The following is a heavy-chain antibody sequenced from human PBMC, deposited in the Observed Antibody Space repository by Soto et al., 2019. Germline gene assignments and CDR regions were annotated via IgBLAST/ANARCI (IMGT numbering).Heavy chain of an antibody. CDR3: ARGYCSSTSCWDY. V-gene: IGHV3-21*01. CDR1: GFTFSTYT. D-gene: IGHD2-2*01. CDR2: ISSASSYI. Sequence: GGFLRLSCAASGFTFSTYTMNWVRQAPGKGLEWVSSISSASSYIYYADSVKGRFTISRDNAKNSLYLQMNSLRAEDMAVYYCARGYCSSTSCWDYWGQGTLVTVSS. J-gene: IGHJ4*02.